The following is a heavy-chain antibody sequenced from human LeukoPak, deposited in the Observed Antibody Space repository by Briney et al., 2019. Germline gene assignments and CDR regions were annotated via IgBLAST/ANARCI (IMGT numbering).Heavy chain of an antibody. Sequence: SETLSLTCTVSGGSISSHYRSWIRQPPGKGLEWIGYIYYSGSTNYNPSLKSRVTISVDTSKNQFSLKLSSVTAADTAVYYCARLAYCGGDCFLFDYWGQGTLVTVSS. CDR2: IYYSGST. D-gene: IGHD2-21*02. CDR3: ARLAYCGGDCFLFDY. CDR1: GGSISSHY. J-gene: IGHJ4*02. V-gene: IGHV4-59*11.